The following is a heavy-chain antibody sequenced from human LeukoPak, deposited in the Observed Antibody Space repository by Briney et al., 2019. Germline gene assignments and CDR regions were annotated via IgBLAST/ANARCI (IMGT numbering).Heavy chain of an antibody. CDR1: GYTFTGYG. CDR2: ISAYNGNT. Sequence: GASVKVSCKASGYTFTGYGISWVRQAPGQGLEWMGWISAYNGNTNYAQKLQGRVTMTTDTSTSTAYMELRSLRSDDTAVYYCAVEFIAADGPDAFDIWGQGTMVTVSS. V-gene: IGHV1-18*01. CDR3: AVEFIAADGPDAFDI. J-gene: IGHJ3*02. D-gene: IGHD6-13*01.